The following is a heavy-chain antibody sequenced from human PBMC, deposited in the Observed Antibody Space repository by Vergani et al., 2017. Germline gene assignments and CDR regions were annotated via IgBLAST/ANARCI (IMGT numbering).Heavy chain of an antibody. D-gene: IGHD6-13*01. CDR2: SRSKANSSAT. CDR3: TRPRAAAGTVDY. J-gene: IGHJ4*02. CDR1: GFNFSGSA. Sequence: EVQLVESGGGLVQPGGSLKLSCAASGFNFSGSAMHWVRQASGKGLEWVVRSRSKANSSATAYAASLKGRFTISSDDSKNTAYLQMNSLKTEDTAVYYCTRPRAAAGTVDYWGQGTLVTVSS. V-gene: IGHV3-73*01.